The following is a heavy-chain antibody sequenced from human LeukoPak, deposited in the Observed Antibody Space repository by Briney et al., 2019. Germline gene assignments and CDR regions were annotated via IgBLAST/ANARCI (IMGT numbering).Heavy chain of an antibody. CDR1: GFTFSNSG. D-gene: IGHD3-3*01. CDR2: ISGSSDST. V-gene: IGHV3-23*01. J-gene: IGHJ4*02. Sequence: TGGSLRLSCAASGFTFSNSGMNWVRQAPGKGLEWVSTISGSSDSTYYADSVKGRFTSSRDNSKNTLYLQMNSLRAEDTAVYYCAKGAYYADWGQGTLVTVSS. CDR3: AKGAYYAD.